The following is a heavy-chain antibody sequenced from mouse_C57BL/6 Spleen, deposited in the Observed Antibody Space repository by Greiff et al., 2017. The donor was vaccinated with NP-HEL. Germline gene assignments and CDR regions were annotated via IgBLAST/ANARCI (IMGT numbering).Heavy chain of an antibody. CDR2: IYPRDGST. V-gene: IGHV1-85*01. CDR1: GYTFTSYD. Sequence: QVHVKQSGPELVKPGASVKLSCKASGYTFTSYDINWVKQRPGQGLEWIGWIYPRDGSTKYNEKFKGKATLTVDTSSSTAYMELHSLTSEDSAVYFCARAGDGNLPWFAYWGQGTLVTVSA. D-gene: IGHD2-1*01. J-gene: IGHJ3*01. CDR3: ARAGDGNLPWFAY.